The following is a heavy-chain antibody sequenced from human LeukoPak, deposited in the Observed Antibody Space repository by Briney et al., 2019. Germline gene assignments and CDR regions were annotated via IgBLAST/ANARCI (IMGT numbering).Heavy chain of an antibody. CDR2: IWYDASNK. V-gene: IGHV3-33*01. CDR3: ARNRGATGYYWVDY. D-gene: IGHD3-22*01. CDR1: GFTFSSHG. J-gene: IGHJ4*02. Sequence: PGRSLRLSCAASGFTFSSHGMHWVRQAPGKGLEWVAVIWYDASNKYYVDSVKGRFTISRDNSKNTLYLQMNSLRDDDTAVYYCARNRGATGYYWVDYWGQGTLVTVSS.